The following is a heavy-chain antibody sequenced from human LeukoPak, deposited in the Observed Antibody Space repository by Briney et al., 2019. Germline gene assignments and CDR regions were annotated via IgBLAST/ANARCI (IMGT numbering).Heavy chain of an antibody. CDR1: GLTFTNYA. CDR2: ISGSGGST. V-gene: IGHV3-23*01. Sequence: PGGSLRLSCAASGLTFTNYAMSWVRQAPGKGLEWVSAISGSGGSTFYADSVKGRFTISRDNSKNTLYLQMNSLRAEDTAVYYCAKDHRGMWYADKYFDYWGQGTLVSVS. CDR3: AKDHRGMWYADKYFDY. D-gene: IGHD2-15*01. J-gene: IGHJ4*02.